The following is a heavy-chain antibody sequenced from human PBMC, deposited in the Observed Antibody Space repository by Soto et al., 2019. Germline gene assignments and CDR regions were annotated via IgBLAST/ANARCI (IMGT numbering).Heavy chain of an antibody. CDR2: VSYSGST. D-gene: IGHD4-4*01. Sequence: SETLSLTCTVSGGSISSSTYYWGWIRQSPGKGLEWIGSVSYSGSTYYNPSLKSRVTISVDTSKKQFSLRLTSVPAADTAVYYCARVGRNNPLQSIDSWGQGTLVTVSS. V-gene: IGHV4-39*01. J-gene: IGHJ4*02. CDR3: ARVGRNNPLQSIDS. CDR1: GGSISSSTYY.